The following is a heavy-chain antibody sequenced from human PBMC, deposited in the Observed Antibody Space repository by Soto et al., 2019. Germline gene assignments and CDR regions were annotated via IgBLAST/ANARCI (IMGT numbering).Heavy chain of an antibody. D-gene: IGHD3-10*01. CDR2: ISGSGGST. CDR1: GFTFSSYA. CDR3: AKDPRRGRGATSQTYYFDY. V-gene: IGHV3-23*01. J-gene: IGHJ4*02. Sequence: GGSLRLSCAASGFTFSSYAMSWVRQAPGKGLEWVSAISGSGGSTYYADSVKGRFTISRDNSKNTLYLQMNSLRAEDTAVYYCAKDPRRGRGATSQTYYFDYWGQGTLVTVSS.